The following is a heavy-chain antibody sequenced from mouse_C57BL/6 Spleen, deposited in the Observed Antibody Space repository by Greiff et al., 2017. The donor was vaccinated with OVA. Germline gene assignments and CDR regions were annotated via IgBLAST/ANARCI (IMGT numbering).Heavy chain of an antibody. CDR2: IWSDGST. CDR3: ARHYYGSSYWYFDV. D-gene: IGHD1-1*01. V-gene: IGHV2-6-1*01. CDR1: GFSLTSYG. J-gene: IGHJ1*03. Sequence: QVQLKQSGPGLVAPSQRLSITCTVSGFSLTSYGVHWVRQPPGKGLEWLVVIWSDGSTTYNSALKSRLSISKDNSKSQVFLNMNSLQTDDTAMYYCARHYYGSSYWYFDVWGTGTTVTVSS.